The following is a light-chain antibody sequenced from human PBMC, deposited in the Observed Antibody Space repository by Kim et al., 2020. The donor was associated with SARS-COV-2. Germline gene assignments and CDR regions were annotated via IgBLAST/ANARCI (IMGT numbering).Light chain of an antibody. CDR2: GAS. CDR3: QQYISSPAT. Sequence: SPGERATLSCRASQSVSSNYLAWYQQKPGQAPRLLIYGASSRATGIPDRFSGSGSGTDFTLTITRLEPEDFAVYYCQQYISSPATFGQGTKVDIK. V-gene: IGKV3-20*01. J-gene: IGKJ1*01. CDR1: QSVSSNY.